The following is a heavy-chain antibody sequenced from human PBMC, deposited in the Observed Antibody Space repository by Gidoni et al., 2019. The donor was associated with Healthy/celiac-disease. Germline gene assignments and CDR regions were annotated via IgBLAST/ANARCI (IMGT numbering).Heavy chain of an antibody. Sequence: EVQLLESGGGVVQSGGSLRRYCAASGLTFSSYAMSWVRQAPGKGLEWVSAISGSGGSTYYADSVKGRFTISRANSKNMLYLQMNSLGAEDTAVYYCAKDIVVVPAAPVDYWGQGTLVTVSS. J-gene: IGHJ4*02. CDR2: ISGSGGST. CDR3: AKDIVVVPAAPVDY. D-gene: IGHD2-2*01. CDR1: GLTFSSYA. V-gene: IGHV3-23*01.